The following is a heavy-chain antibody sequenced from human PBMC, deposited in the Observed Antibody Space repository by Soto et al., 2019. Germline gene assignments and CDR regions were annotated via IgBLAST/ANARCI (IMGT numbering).Heavy chain of an antibody. J-gene: IGHJ4*02. CDR2: ISGSGATT. V-gene: IGHV3-23*01. D-gene: IGHD3-3*01. CDR3: AKGRSGYTKNYFDY. Sequence: EVHLLESGGDLVQPGGSLRLSCAASGFSFGGYAMNWVRQAPGKGLEWVSYISGSGATTYYADSVRGRFTISRDNSGNTLYLQMNSLRAEDTAIFFCAKGRSGYTKNYFDYWGQGTPVTVSS. CDR1: GFSFGGYA.